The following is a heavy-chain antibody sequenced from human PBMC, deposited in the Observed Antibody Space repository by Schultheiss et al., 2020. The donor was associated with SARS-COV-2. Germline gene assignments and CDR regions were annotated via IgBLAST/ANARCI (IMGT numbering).Heavy chain of an antibody. D-gene: IGHD1-14*01. V-gene: IGHV4-39*07. CDR1: GGSISSSSYY. CDR2: INHSGST. Sequence: SETLSLTCTVSGGSISSSSYYWSWIRQPPGKGLEWIGEINHSGSTNYNPSLKSRVTISVDTSKNQFSLKLSSVTAADTAVYYCARRKRQSPYYYYYMDVWGKGTTVTVSS. CDR3: ARRKRQSPYYYYYMDV. J-gene: IGHJ6*03.